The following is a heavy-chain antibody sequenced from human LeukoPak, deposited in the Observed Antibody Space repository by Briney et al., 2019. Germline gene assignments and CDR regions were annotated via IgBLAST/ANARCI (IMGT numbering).Heavy chain of an antibody. J-gene: IGHJ3*02. V-gene: IGHV4-61*02. CDR3: ARERAGWIHALDI. CDR1: NGSISSGFNY. Sequence: SETLSLTCIVSNGSISSGFNYWTWIRQPAGGGLEWIGRMHTTGSTYYSPSLKSRVTMSIDKSKNQFSLRLSSVTAADTALYFCARERAGWIHALDIWGQGTIVTVSS. D-gene: IGHD5-18*01. CDR2: MHTTGST.